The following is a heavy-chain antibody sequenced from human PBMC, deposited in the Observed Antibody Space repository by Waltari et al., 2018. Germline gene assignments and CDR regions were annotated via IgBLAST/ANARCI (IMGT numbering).Heavy chain of an antibody. CDR2: IKQDGSDK. V-gene: IGHV3-7*01. D-gene: IGHD5-12*01. J-gene: IGHJ2*01. CDR3: ARWTDWYFDL. CDR1: GVSVSHYW. Sequence: EVQLVESGGGVVQPGGSPRLSCAASGVSVSHYWMSWVRQAPGKGLEWVANIKQDGSDKNYVDSVKGRFTISRDNPKKTVYLQMNSLRAEDTAVYYCARWTDWYFDLWGRGTLVTVSS.